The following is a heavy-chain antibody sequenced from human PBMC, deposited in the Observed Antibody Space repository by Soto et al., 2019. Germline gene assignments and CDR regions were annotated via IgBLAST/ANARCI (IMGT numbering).Heavy chain of an antibody. CDR2: IYYSGDT. J-gene: IGHJ4*02. CDR1: GGSISSGDYY. V-gene: IGHV4-30-4*02. D-gene: IGHD3-9*01. Sequence: SETLSLTCTVSGGSISSGDYYWSWIRQPPGKGLEWIGYIYYSGDTSSYNPSLKSRVSMSVDTSKNQFSLKLRSVSADDTAVYFCARVSYSRGFDWLFAFDSWGQGALVTVSS. CDR3: ARVSYSRGFDWLFAFDS.